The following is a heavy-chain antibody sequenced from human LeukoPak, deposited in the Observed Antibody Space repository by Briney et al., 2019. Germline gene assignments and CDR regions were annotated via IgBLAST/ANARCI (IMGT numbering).Heavy chain of an antibody. J-gene: IGHJ3*02. V-gene: IGHV3-7*01. CDR1: GFTFSRYW. CDR2: IKHDGSEK. D-gene: IGHD2-2*02. Sequence: PGGSLRLSCAASGFTFSRYWMTWVRQAPGKGLEWVSNIKHDGSEKYYVDSVKGRFIISRDNAKNSLYLQMNSLRAEDTAVYYCARDVGYCSSTSCYNDAFDIWGQGTMVTVSS. CDR3: ARDVGYCSSTSCYNDAFDI.